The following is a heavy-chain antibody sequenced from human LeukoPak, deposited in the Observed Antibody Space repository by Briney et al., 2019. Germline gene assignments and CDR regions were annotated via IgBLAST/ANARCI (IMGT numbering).Heavy chain of an antibody. V-gene: IGHV4-39*07. CDR3: ARDLFGINSYGHSDY. CDR1: GGSISSSSYY. D-gene: IGHD5-18*01. J-gene: IGHJ4*02. Sequence: PSETLSLTCTVSGGSISSSSYYWGWIRQPPGKGLEWIGSIYYSGSTYYNPSLKSRVTISVDTSKNQFSLKLSSVTAADTAVYYCARDLFGINSYGHSDYWGQGTLVTVSS. CDR2: IYYSGST.